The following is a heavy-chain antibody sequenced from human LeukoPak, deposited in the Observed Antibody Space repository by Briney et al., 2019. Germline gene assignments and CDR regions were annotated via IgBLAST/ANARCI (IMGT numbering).Heavy chain of an antibody. CDR2: IYTSGST. Sequence: PSETLSLTCTVSGGSISSDNYYWSWIRQPAGKGLEWIGRIYTSGSTNHNPSLKSRVTISVDTSKNQFSLKLSSVTAADTAMYYCARNAFGSVSYGYGWGQGTPVTVSS. J-gene: IGHJ4*02. CDR3: ARNAFGSVSYGYG. V-gene: IGHV4-61*02. D-gene: IGHD3-10*01. CDR1: GGSISSDNYY.